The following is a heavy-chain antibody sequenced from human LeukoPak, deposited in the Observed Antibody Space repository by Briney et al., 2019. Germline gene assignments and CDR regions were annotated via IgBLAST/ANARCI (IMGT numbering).Heavy chain of an antibody. Sequence: GGSLRLSCAASGFTFSSYWMSWVRQAPGKGLEWVANIKQDGSEKYYVDSVKGRFTISRDNAKNSLYLQMNSLRAEDTAVYYCARERDGDVQLERRNFDYWGQGTLVTVSS. CDR1: GFTFSSYW. CDR2: IKQDGSEK. J-gene: IGHJ4*02. V-gene: IGHV3-7*01. D-gene: IGHD1-1*01. CDR3: ARERDGDVQLERRNFDY.